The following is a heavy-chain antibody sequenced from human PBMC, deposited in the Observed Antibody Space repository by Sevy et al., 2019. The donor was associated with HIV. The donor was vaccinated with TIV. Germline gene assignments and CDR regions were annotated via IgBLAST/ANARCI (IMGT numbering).Heavy chain of an antibody. CDR2: IKPDGSEK. V-gene: IGHV3-7*04. CDR3: ARGDYSDTSGYYTDAFDI. D-gene: IGHD3-22*01. Sequence: GGSLRLSCAASGFTFNSYWMSWVRQAPGKGLEWVGNIKPDGSEKYYVDSVKRRFTISRDNAKNSLYLQMNSLRAGDTAVYYCARGDYSDTSGYYTDAFDIWGQGTRVTVSS. CDR1: GFTFNSYW. J-gene: IGHJ3*02.